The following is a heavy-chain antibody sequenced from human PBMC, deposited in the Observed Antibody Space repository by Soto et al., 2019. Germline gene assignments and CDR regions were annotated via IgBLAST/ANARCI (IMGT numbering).Heavy chain of an antibody. CDR3: ARGRTVRSGNWNYGIAAAGQGY. V-gene: IGHV1-8*01. Sequence: ASVKVSCKASGYTFTSYDINWVRQATGQGLEWMGWMNPNSGNTGYAQKFQGRVTMTRNTSISTAYMELRSLRSEDTAVYYCARGRTVRSGNWNYGIAAAGQGYWGQGTLVSVSA. J-gene: IGHJ4*02. CDR2: MNPNSGNT. CDR1: GYTFTSYD. D-gene: IGHD6-13*01.